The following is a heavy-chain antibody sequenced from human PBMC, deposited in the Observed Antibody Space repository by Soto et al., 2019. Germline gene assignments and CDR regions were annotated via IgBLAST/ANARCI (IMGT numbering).Heavy chain of an antibody. V-gene: IGHV4-31*03. D-gene: IGHD2-8*01. CDR2: IYYSGST. J-gene: IGHJ4*02. Sequence: SQTLSLTCTVSGGSLSSGGYYWSWIRQHPGKGLEWIGYIYYSGSTYYNPSLKSRVTISVDTSKNQFSLKLSSVTAADTAVYYCARVTLGGDIVLMVYAPSHYFDYWGQGTLVTVSS. CDR3: ARVTLGGDIVLMVYAPSHYFDY. CDR1: GGSLSSGGYY.